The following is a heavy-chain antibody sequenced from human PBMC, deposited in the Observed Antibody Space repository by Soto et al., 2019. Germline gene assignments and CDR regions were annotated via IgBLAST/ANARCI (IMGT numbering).Heavy chain of an antibody. V-gene: IGHV4-34*01. CDR2: INHSGST. Sequence: SETLSLTCAVYGGSFSGYYWSWIRQPPGKGLEWIGEINHSGSTNYNPSLKSRVTISVDTSKNQFSLKLSSVTAADTAVYYCARAGIAAAGNYYYYYYGMDVWGQGTTVTVSS. D-gene: IGHD6-13*01. CDR3: ARAGIAAAGNYYYYYYGMDV. CDR1: GGSFSGYY. J-gene: IGHJ6*02.